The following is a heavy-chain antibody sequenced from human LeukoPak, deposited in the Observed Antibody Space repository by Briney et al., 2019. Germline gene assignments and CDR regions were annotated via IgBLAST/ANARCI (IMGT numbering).Heavy chain of an antibody. D-gene: IGHD1-26*01. CDR2: IKSKTDGGTT. CDR3: TTDRSWWELLVY. CDR1: GFTFSNAW. Sequence: GGSLRLSCAASGFTFSNAWMSWVRQAPGKGLEWVGRIKSKTDGGTTDYAAPVKGRFTISRDDSKNTLYLQMNSLKTEDTAVYYSTTDRSWWELLVYWGQGTLVTVSS. J-gene: IGHJ4*02. V-gene: IGHV3-15*01.